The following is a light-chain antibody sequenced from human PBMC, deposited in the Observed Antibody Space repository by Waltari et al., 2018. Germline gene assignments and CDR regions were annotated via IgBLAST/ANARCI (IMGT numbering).Light chain of an antibody. CDR2: DDS. J-gene: IGLJ2*01. CDR3: QVWERSNNEVI. CDR1: RIGGKT. Sequence: SSVLTQSPSVSVAPGQTARITCGGDRIGGKTVHWYRQRPGQAPVLVVYDDSDRPPGIPGRSSGSNSGTTATLTISRVAAGDEADYFCQVWERSNNEVIFGGGTKLTVL. V-gene: IGLV3-21*02.